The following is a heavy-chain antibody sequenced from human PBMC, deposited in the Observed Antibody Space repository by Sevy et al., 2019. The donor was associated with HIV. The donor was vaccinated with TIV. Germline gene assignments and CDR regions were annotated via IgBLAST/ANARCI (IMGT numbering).Heavy chain of an antibody. V-gene: IGHV3-21*01. CDR2: ISSSSSYI. Sequence: GGSLILSCAASGFTFSSYSMNWVRQAPGKGLEWVSSISSSSSYIYYADSVKGRFTISRDNAKNSLYLQMNSLRAEDTAVYYCARDRRYGDYAVYWGQGTLVTVSS. CDR1: GFTFSSYS. J-gene: IGHJ4*02. D-gene: IGHD4-17*01. CDR3: ARDRRYGDYAVY.